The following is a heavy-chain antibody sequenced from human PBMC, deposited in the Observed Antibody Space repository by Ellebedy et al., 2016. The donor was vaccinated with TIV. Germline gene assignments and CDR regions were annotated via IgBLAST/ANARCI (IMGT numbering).Heavy chain of an antibody. CDR3: ARDPGGGGNYGDNWFDP. Sequence: PGGSLRLSCAASGFTVNSYFMSWVRQAPGKGLEWVSIIYKDGGTKYTDSALGRFTISRDNSENTLYLQMDSLRAEDTAVYYCARDPGGGGNYGDNWFDPWGQGTLVTVSS. CDR2: IYKDGGT. V-gene: IGHV3-66*01. D-gene: IGHD4-17*01. CDR1: GFTVNSYF. J-gene: IGHJ5*02.